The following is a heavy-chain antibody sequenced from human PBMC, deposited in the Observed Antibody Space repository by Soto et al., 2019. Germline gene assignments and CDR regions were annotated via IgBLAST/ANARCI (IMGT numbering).Heavy chain of an antibody. CDR3: ARSLTYYDIYFDY. V-gene: IGHV4-59*01. Sequence: SETLSLTCTVSGGSISSYYWSWIRQPPGKGLEWIGYIYYSGSTNYNPSFKSRVTISVDTSKNQFSLKLSSVTAADTAVYYCARSLTYYDIYFDYWGQGTLVTSPQ. CDR1: GGSISSYY. J-gene: IGHJ4*02. D-gene: IGHD3-9*01. CDR2: IYYSGST.